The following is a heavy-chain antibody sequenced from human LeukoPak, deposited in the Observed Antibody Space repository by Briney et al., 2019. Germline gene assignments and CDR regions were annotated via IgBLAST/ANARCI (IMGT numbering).Heavy chain of an antibody. CDR1: GFTFSSHW. CDR3: ARVPRGGGNWFDP. CDR2: ISSSSSYI. J-gene: IGHJ5*02. Sequence: PGGSLRLSCAASGFTFSSHWMSWVRQAPGKGLEWVSSISSSSSYIYYADSVKGRFTISRDNAKNSLYLQMNSLRAEDTAVYYCARVPRGGGNWFDPWGQGTLVTVSS. V-gene: IGHV3-21*01. D-gene: IGHD3-16*01.